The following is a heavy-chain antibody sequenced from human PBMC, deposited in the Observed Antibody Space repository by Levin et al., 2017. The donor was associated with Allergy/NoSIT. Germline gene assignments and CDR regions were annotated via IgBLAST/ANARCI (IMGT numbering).Heavy chain of an antibody. CDR1: GFTFSSYA. CDR2: ISYDGSNK. Sequence: GESLRLSCAASGFTFSSYAMHWVRQAPGKGLEWVAVISYDGSNKYYADSVKGRFTISRDNSKNTLYLQMNSLRAEDTAVYYCAREVGGYCSSTSCYAFDYWGQGTLDTVSS. CDR3: AREVGGYCSSTSCYAFDY. D-gene: IGHD2-2*01. V-gene: IGHV3-30-3*01. J-gene: IGHJ4*02.